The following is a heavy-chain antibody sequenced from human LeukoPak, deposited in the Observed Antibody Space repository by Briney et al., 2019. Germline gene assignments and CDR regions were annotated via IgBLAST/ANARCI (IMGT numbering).Heavy chain of an antibody. J-gene: IGHJ6*02. Sequence: PSQTLSLTCTVSGGSISSGDYYWSWIRQPPGKGLEWIGYIYYSGSTYYNPSLKSRVTISVDTSKNQFSLKLSSVTAADTAVYYCARRAPRKIYYYYYGMDVWGQGTTVTVSS. CDR2: IYYSGST. CDR3: ARRAPRKIYYYYYGMDV. CDR1: GGSISSGDYY. D-gene: IGHD1-14*01. V-gene: IGHV4-30-4*01.